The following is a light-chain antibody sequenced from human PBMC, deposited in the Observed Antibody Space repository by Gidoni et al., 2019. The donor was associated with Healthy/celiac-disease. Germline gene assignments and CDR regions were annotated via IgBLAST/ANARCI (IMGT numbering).Light chain of an antibody. V-gene: IGKV3-15*01. CDR1: QSVSSN. Sequence: EIGMTQSPATLSVSPGERATLSCRAGQSVSSNLAWYQQTPGQAPRLLIYGASTRATGIPARFSGGGSGTEVTLTISSLQSEDFAVYYCQQYNNWPLTFGPGTKVDIK. J-gene: IGKJ3*01. CDR3: QQYNNWPLT. CDR2: GAS.